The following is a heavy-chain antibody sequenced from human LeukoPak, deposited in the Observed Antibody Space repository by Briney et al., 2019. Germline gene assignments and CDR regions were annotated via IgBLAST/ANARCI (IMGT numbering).Heavy chain of an antibody. CDR1: GFTFSSSW. J-gene: IGHJ3*02. D-gene: IGHD3-22*01. V-gene: IGHV3-7*03. CDR3: ARVGYYYDSSGYYGAFDI. CDR2: IRRDGSEE. Sequence: GGSLRLSCAASGFTFSSSWMSWVRQAPGKGPEWVASIRRDGSEEFYLDSVKGRFTISRDNAMNSLYLQMNSLRAEDTALYYCARVGYYYDSSGYYGAFDIWGQGTMVTVSS.